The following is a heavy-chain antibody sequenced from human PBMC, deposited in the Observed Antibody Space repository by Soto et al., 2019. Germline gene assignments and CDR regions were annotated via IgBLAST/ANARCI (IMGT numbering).Heavy chain of an antibody. Sequence: GGSLRLSCTASGFTFGDYAMSWVRQAPGKGLEWVGFIRSKAYGGTTEYAASVKGRFTISRDDSKSIAYLQVNSLKTEDTAVYYCTRDNGPAIAAAGSGFDPWGQGTLVTVSS. D-gene: IGHD6-13*01. CDR2: IRSKAYGGTT. V-gene: IGHV3-49*04. CDR3: TRDNGPAIAAAGSGFDP. CDR1: GFTFGDYA. J-gene: IGHJ5*02.